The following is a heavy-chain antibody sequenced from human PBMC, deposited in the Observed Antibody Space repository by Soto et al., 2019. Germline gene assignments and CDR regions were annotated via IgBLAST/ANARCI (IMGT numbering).Heavy chain of an antibody. CDR3: ARDAYYDMGV. V-gene: IGHV3-74*01. CDR1: GFTFSTSW. CDR2: INSDGSTT. Sequence: EVQLVESGGGLVQPGGSLRLSWAASGFTFSTSWMHWVRQAPGKGLVWVSRINSDGSTTNYADSVKGRFTISRDNAKNTLYLQMNSLRAEDTAVYYCARDAYYDMGVWGQGTTVTVSS. J-gene: IGHJ6*02.